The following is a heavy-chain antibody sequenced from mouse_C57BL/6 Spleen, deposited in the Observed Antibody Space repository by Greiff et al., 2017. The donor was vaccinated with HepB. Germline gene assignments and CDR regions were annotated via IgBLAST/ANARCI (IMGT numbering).Heavy chain of an antibody. Sequence: VQLQQSGPELVKPGASVKISCKASGYAFSSSWMNWVKQRPGKGLEWIGRIYPGDGANNYNGNFKGKATLTADKSSSKAYMQLSRLTSVDPAVYFCASITTVVATRRFADWGQGTLVTVSA. CDR2: IYPGDGAN. V-gene: IGHV1-82*01. J-gene: IGHJ3*01. CDR1: GYAFSSSW. D-gene: IGHD1-1*01. CDR3: ASITTVVATRRFAD.